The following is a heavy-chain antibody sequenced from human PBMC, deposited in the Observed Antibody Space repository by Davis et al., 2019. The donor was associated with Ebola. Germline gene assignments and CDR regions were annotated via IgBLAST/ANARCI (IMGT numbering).Heavy chain of an antibody. D-gene: IGHD6-19*01. Sequence: ASVKVSCKASEYTFTNYYVHWVRQAPGQGLEWMGAIAPTGGSTIYAQKFQGRVTMTRDTSTSTVYMELRSLRSEDTAVYYCARDGSSGWYTNLDYWGQGTLVTVSS. CDR2: IAPTGGST. J-gene: IGHJ4*02. CDR1: EYTFTNYY. CDR3: ARDGSSGWYTNLDY. V-gene: IGHV1-46*01.